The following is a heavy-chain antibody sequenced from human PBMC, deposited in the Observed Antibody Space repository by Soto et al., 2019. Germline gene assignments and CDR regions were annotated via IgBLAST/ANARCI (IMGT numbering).Heavy chain of an antibody. CDR3: AKVLSYGTYYFDY. CDR1: GFTFSSYA. J-gene: IGHJ4*02. Sequence: EVQLLESGGGLVQPGGSLRLSCAASGFTFSSYAMSWVRQAPGKGLEWVSAISGSGGSTYYADSVKGRFTISRDNSKNTLYLQMNSLSAEDTAVYYCAKVLSYGTYYFDYWGQGTLVTVSS. V-gene: IGHV3-23*01. D-gene: IGHD5-18*01. CDR2: ISGSGGST.